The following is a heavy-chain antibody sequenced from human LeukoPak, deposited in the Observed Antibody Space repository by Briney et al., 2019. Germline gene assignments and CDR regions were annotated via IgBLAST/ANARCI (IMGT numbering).Heavy chain of an antibody. CDR3: AKDRVLVGAIPGTFDY. V-gene: IGHV3-23*01. CDR1: GFTFSSYA. CDR2: ISGSGGST. J-gene: IGHJ4*02. Sequence: PGGSLRLSCAAPGFTFSSYAMSWVRQAPGKGLAWVSAISGSGGSTYYAYSRKGRFTISRDNSKNTLYLQMNSRRAEDTAVYYCAKDRVLVGAIPGTFDYWGQGTLVTVSS. D-gene: IGHD1-26*01.